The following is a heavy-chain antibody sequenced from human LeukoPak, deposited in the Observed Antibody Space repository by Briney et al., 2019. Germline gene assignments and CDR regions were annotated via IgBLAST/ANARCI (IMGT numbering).Heavy chain of an antibody. D-gene: IGHD6-19*01. CDR1: GGTISSYY. J-gene: IGHJ4*02. Sequence: SETLSLTCTVSGGTISSYYWNWIRQPPGKGLEWIGYVHYSGSTKYNPSLKSRVTMSVDTSKNQFSLKLSSVTAADTAVYYCARWYSSGWAFDYWGQGTLVTVYS. V-gene: IGHV4-59*08. CDR3: ARWYSSGWAFDY. CDR2: VHYSGST.